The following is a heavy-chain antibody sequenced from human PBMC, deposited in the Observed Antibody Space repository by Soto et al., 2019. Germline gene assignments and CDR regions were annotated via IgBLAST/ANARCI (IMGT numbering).Heavy chain of an antibody. Sequence: ASVKVSCKASGYTFTGYYMHWVRQAPGQGLEWMGWINPNSGGTNYAQKFQGWVTMTRDTSISTAYMELSRLRSDDTAVYYCAREAFGNYDILMALGMDVWGQGTTVTVSS. CDR2: INPNSGGT. V-gene: IGHV1-2*04. J-gene: IGHJ6*02. CDR3: AREAFGNYDILMALGMDV. D-gene: IGHD3-9*01. CDR1: GYTFTGYY.